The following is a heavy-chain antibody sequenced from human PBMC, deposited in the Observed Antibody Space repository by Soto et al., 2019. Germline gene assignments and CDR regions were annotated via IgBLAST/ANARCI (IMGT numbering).Heavy chain of an antibody. CDR1: GYTFTSYG. CDR2: ISAYNGNT. Sequence: QVQLVQSGAEVKKPGASVKVSCKASGYTFTSYGISWVRQAPGQGLEWMGWISAYNGNTNYAQKLQGRVTMTTDTXTXTXXMELRSLRSDDTAVYYCARGPGIAVAGTLIYYFDYWGQGTLVTVSS. D-gene: IGHD6-19*01. J-gene: IGHJ4*02. V-gene: IGHV1-18*01. CDR3: ARGPGIAVAGTLIYYFDY.